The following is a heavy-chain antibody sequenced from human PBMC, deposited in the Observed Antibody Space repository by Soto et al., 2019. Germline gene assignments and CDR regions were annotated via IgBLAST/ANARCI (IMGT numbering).Heavy chain of an antibody. V-gene: IGHV4-31*03. CDR1: GGSISSGGYY. D-gene: IGHD3-22*01. Sequence: SETLSLTCTVSGGSISSGGYYWSWIRQHPGKGLEWIGYIYYSGSTYYNPSLKSRVTISVDTSKNQFSLKLSSVTAADTAVYYCASSYYYYDSSGYLIDYWGQGTLVTVSS. J-gene: IGHJ4*02. CDR2: IYYSGST. CDR3: ASSYYYYDSSGYLIDY.